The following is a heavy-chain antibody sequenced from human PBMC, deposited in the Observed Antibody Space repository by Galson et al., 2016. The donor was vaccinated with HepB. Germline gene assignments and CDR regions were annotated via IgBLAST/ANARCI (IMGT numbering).Heavy chain of an antibody. J-gene: IGHJ4*02. CDR2: SDSTSRNI. CDR3: ARAEDCFGDCPQKYYLDF. CDR1: GFTFSTYS. D-gene: IGHD2-21*02. V-gene: IGHV3-21*04. Sequence: SLRLSCAASGFTFSTYSMNWVRLAPGKGLEWVSSSDSTSRNIYYADSVRGRFTISRDNAQKSLYLQMNSLRAEDTALYYCARAEDCFGDCPQKYYLDFWGRGTLVTVSS.